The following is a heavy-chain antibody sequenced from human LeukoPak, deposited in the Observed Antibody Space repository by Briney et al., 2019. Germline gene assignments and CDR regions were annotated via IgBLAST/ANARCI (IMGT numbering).Heavy chain of an antibody. Sequence: PSETLSRTCTVSGGSISSYYWSWIRQPAGRGLEWIGRIYTSGSTNYNPSLRSRVTMSVDTSKNQFSLKLSSVTAADTAVYYCARDGSSWSHDAFDIWGQGTMVTVSS. D-gene: IGHD6-13*01. CDR2: IYTSGST. J-gene: IGHJ3*02. V-gene: IGHV4-4*07. CDR1: GGSISSYY. CDR3: ARDGSSWSHDAFDI.